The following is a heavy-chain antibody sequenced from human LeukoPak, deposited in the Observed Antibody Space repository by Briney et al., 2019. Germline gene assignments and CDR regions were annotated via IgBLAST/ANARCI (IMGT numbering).Heavy chain of an antibody. CDR3: ARGASGGSGSYKYSLDY. V-gene: IGHV4-61*01. J-gene: IGHJ4*02. D-gene: IGHD3-10*01. CDR1: GGSVSSDSDY. CDR2: VHYGGTT. Sequence: SETLSLTCTVSGGSVSSDSDYWSWIRQPPGKGLEWIGCVHYGGTTNYNPSLKSRVTISVDTSKNQFSLKLSSVTAADTAVYYCARGASGGSGSYKYSLDYWGQGTLVTVSS.